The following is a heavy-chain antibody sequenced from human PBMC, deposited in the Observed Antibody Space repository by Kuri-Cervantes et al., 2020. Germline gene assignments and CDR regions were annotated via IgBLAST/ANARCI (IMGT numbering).Heavy chain of an antibody. CDR1: GYTFTSYA. Sequence: ASVKVSCKSSGYTFTSYAMHWVRQAPGQRLEWTGRSDAGNAGNGNTKYSQEFQDRVTITRDTSASTAYMALRSLRTDDTAVYYCARVTPFVRFGEHVGWFDPWGQGTLVTVSS. J-gene: IGHJ5*02. D-gene: IGHD3-10*01. CDR3: ARVTPFVRFGEHVGWFDP. CDR2: SDAGNAGNGNT. V-gene: IGHV1-3*02.